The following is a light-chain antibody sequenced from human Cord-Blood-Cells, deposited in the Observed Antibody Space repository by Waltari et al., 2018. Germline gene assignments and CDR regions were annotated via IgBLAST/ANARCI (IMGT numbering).Light chain of an antibody. Sequence: EIVLTQSPAPLSLSPGERATLPCRARQSVSSYLAWYQQKPGQAPRLLIYDASNRATGIPARFSGSGSGTDFTLTISSLEPEDFAVYYCQQRSNWPLTFGGGTKVEIK. V-gene: IGKV3-11*01. CDR1: QSVSSY. J-gene: IGKJ4*01. CDR3: QQRSNWPLT. CDR2: DAS.